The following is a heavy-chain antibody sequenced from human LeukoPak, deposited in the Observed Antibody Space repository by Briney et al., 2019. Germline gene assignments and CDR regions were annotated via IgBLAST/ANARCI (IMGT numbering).Heavy chain of an antibody. V-gene: IGHV3-9*01. Sequence: PGRSLRLSCAASGFTFDDYAMHWVRQAPGKGLEWVSGITWNSGSKGYADSVKGRFTISRDNAKDSLFLQMNSLRAEDTALYYCAKEGLSFIAARPPGAFFDYWGQGALVTVSS. J-gene: IGHJ4*02. CDR2: ITWNSGSK. D-gene: IGHD6-6*01. CDR1: GFTFDDYA. CDR3: AKEGLSFIAARPPGAFFDY.